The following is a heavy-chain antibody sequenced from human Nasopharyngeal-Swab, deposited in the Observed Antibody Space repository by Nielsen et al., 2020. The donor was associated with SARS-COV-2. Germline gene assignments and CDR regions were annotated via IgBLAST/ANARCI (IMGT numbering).Heavy chain of an antibody. J-gene: IGHJ4*02. CDR1: GFDLTKYA. V-gene: IGHV7-4-1*02. CDR3: ARDGTSYDLDY. Sequence: ASMKGSCKTSGFDLTKYALKWVRQAPGQRLGWMGWIQTETGNPTYAQGFTGRFVFSLDTSVSTAYLHITSLKSEDTGVYYCARDGTSYDLDYWGQGTLVTVSS. D-gene: IGHD1-1*01. CDR2: IQTETGNP.